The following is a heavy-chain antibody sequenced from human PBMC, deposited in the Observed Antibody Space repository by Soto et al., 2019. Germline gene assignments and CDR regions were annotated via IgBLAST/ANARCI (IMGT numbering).Heavy chain of an antibody. V-gene: IGHV3-48*04. CDR3: ATEPFDY. CDR2: IGARGFPI. Sequence: GGSLRLSCAASGLDFGVYPMNWVRQAPGKGLERVSYIGARGFPIYYADSVRGRFAMSRDNANNSVFLQMDSLRAEDTAQYFCATEPFDYWGRGALVTVSS. CDR1: GLDFGVYP. J-gene: IGHJ4*02.